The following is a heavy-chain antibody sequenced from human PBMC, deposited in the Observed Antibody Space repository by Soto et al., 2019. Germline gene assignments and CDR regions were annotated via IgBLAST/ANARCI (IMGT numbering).Heavy chain of an antibody. V-gene: IGHV1-18*01. D-gene: IGHD2-15*01. Sequence: QVQLVQSGAEVKKPGASVKVSCKASGYTFTSYGISWVRQAPGQGLEWMGWISAYNGNTNYAQKLQGRVTMTTDTSTSTAYMELRSLRSDDTAMYYCARECVGGSCYYYYGMDVWGQGTTVTVSS. CDR3: ARECVGGSCYYYYGMDV. CDR2: ISAYNGNT. J-gene: IGHJ6*02. CDR1: GYTFTSYG.